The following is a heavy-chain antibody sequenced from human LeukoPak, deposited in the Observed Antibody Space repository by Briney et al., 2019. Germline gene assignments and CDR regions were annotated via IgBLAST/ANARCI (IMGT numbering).Heavy chain of an antibody. CDR2: INPNSVGT. Sequence: SVKLSCKTPGYTLTGSYMHWVRHATGQGVEWIGWINPNSVGTNYVQKFQGRVTITPYPTISTAYMELRRLRSEDTAVYYCASGRYSGYDYDYWGQGTLVTVSS. D-gene: IGHD5-12*01. V-gene: IGHV1-2*02. J-gene: IGHJ4*02. CDR1: GYTLTGSY. CDR3: ASGRYSGYDYDY.